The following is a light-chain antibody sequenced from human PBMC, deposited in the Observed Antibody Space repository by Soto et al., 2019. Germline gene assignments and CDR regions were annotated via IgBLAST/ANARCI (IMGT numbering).Light chain of an antibody. CDR3: TAWDDSLNGVL. V-gene: IGLV1-44*01. CDR2: TSI. CDR1: SSNIGRNT. J-gene: IGLJ2*01. Sequence: QSVLTQPPSASGTPGQRVTISCSGSSSNIGRNTVNWYQKFPATAPKLLIYTSILRPSGVPDRFSGSKSGTSASLAISGRQSEDEADYYCTAWDDSLNGVLFGGGTKLTVL.